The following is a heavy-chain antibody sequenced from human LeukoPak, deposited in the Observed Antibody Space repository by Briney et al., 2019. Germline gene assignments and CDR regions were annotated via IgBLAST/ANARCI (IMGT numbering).Heavy chain of an antibody. CDR2: ISWNSGSI. V-gene: IGHV3-9*01. Sequence: PGRSLRLSSAASGFTFDDYAMHWVRQAPGKGLEWVAGISWNSGSIVYADSEKSRFTISRDNAKNSLYLQMDSLRAEDTALYYCAKGPVGWELLDYFDYWGQGTLVTVSS. D-gene: IGHD1-26*01. CDR3: AKGPVGWELLDYFDY. CDR1: GFTFDDYA. J-gene: IGHJ4*02.